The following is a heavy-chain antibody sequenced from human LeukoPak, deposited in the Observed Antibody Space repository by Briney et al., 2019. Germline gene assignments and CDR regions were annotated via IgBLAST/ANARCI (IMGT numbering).Heavy chain of an antibody. V-gene: IGHV3-53*01. CDR1: GFTVSSNY. J-gene: IGHJ4*02. D-gene: IGHD2-2*01. Sequence: PGGSLRLSCAASGFTVSSNYMSWVRQAPGKGLEWVSVIYSGGSTYYADSVKGRFTISRDNSKNTLYLQTNSLRAEDTAVYYCARQVVGYFDYWGQGTLVTVSS. CDR2: IYSGGST. CDR3: ARQVVGYFDY.